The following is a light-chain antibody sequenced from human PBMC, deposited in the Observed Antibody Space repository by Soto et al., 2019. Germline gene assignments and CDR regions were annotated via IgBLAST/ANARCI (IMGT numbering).Light chain of an antibody. CDR3: QQTYSIPLT. CDR1: QSISSY. V-gene: IGKV1-39*01. J-gene: IGKJ4*01. Sequence: DIQMTQSPSSLSASVGDRVTITCRTSQSISSYLHWYQHKPGIAPKLLIYAASSLQSGVPSRFSGSGSGTDFTLTISSLQPEDFATYYCQQTYSIPLTFGGGTKVEIK. CDR2: AAS.